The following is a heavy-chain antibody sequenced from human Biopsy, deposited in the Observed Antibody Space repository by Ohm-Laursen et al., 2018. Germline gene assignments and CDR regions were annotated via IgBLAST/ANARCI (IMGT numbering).Heavy chain of an antibody. CDR1: GFSFSDYH. CDR2: ISGGGTT. D-gene: IGHD4-23*01. J-gene: IGHJ6*02. CDR3: ARDTRWSPYSMDV. V-gene: IGHV3-11*01. Sequence: SLRLSCSASGFSFSDYHMRWIRQAPGRGLEWVSYISGGGTTYYGDSMKGRVTISRDNAKNSLYLQMHSLRAGDTAVYYCARDTRWSPYSMDVWGQGTTVTVSS.